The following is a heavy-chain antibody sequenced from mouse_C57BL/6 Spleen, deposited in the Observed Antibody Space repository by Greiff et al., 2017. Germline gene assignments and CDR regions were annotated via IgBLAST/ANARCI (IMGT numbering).Heavy chain of an antibody. CDR3: ARVYYCGSSSPYYAMDY. CDR2: IDPSDSYT. J-gene: IGHJ4*01. Sequence: QVHVKQPGAELVMPGASVKLSCKASGYTFTSYWMHWVKQRPGQGLEWIGEIDPSDSYTNYNQKFKGKSTLTVDKSSSTAYMQLSSLTSEDSAVYYCARVYYCGSSSPYYAMDYWGQGTSVTVSS. V-gene: IGHV1-69*01. D-gene: IGHD1-1*01. CDR1: GYTFTSYW.